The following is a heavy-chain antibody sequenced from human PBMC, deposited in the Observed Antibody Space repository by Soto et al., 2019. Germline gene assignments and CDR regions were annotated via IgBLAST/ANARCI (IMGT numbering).Heavy chain of an antibody. CDR3: ARHRFPCGMDV. D-gene: IGHD2-21*01. CDR1: GGSISSADYY. J-gene: IGHJ6*02. CDR2: IYYSGST. Sequence: QVQLQESGPGLVKPSQTLSLTCTVSGGSISSADYYWSWIRQPPGKGLEWIGYIYYSGSTYYNPSAKSRVTISVDTAKNPFSLKLSSVTAAATAVYDCARHRFPCGMDVWGQGTTVTVAS. V-gene: IGHV4-30-4*01.